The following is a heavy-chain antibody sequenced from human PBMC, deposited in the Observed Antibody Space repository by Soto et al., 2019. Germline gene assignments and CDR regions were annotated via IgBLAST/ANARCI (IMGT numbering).Heavy chain of an antibody. V-gene: IGHV4-30-2*03. J-gene: IGHJ5*02. CDR3: ASPKIAFYNWFDP. D-gene: IGHD3-3*02. CDR2: IYYSGST. CDR1: GGSISSGGYS. Sequence: SETLSLTCAVSGGSISSGGYSWSWIRQPPGKGLEWIGCIYYSGSTYYNPSLKSRVTISVDTSKNQFSLKLSSVTAADTAVYYCASPKIAFYNWFDPWGQGTLVTVSS.